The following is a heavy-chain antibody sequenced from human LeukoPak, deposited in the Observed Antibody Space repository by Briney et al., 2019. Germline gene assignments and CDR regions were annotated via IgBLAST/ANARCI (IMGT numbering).Heavy chain of an antibody. CDR3: TSFYETN. D-gene: IGHD2/OR15-2a*01. CDR1: GFIFTKYW. Sequence: GGSLRLSCAASGFIFTKYWMHWVRKAPGKGLVWVSHVNSDGSATSYADSVKGRFTISRDNAKNTVYLHMNSLRVEDTAVYYCTSFYETNWGQGTLVTVSS. J-gene: IGHJ4*02. V-gene: IGHV3-74*01. CDR2: VNSDGSAT.